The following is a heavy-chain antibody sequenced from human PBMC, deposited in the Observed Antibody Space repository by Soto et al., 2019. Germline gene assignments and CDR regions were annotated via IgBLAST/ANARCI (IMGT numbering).Heavy chain of an antibody. J-gene: IGHJ4*02. CDR3: AKDLYYDSSGYSVDY. V-gene: IGHV3-23*01. Sequence: GGSLRLSCAASGFTFSSYAMSWVRHAPGKGLEWVSAISGSGGSTYYADSVKGRFTISRDNSKNTLYLQMNSLRAEDTAVYYCAKDLYYDSSGYSVDYWGQGTLVTVSS. CDR1: GFTFSSYA. CDR2: ISGSGGST. D-gene: IGHD3-22*01.